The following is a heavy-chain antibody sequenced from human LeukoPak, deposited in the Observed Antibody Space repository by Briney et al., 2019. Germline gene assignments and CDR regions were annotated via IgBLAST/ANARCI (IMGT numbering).Heavy chain of an antibody. CDR3: AKASYYYGSGSYFHTGY. Sequence: GGSLRLSCAASGFTFSSYSMNWVRQAPGKGLEWVSYISSSSSTIYYADSVKGRFTISRDNAKNSLYLQMNSLRAEDTAVYYCAKASYYYGSGSYFHTGYWGQGTLVTVSS. V-gene: IGHV3-48*04. J-gene: IGHJ4*02. CDR1: GFTFSSYS. CDR2: ISSSSSTI. D-gene: IGHD3-10*01.